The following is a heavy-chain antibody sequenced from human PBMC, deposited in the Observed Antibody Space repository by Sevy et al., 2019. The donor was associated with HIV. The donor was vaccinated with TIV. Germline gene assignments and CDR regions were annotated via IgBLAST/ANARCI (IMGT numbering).Heavy chain of an antibody. CDR2: INQDGSEI. CDR3: ARAMGV. CDR1: GISISSHW. Sequence: GGSLRLSCVGSGISISSHWMNWVRQSPGKGLEWVANINQDGSEIYNVDSVKGRFTISRDNAQNSGDLQMHFRRVEDSGVDYGARAMGVWGQGTTVTVSS. V-gene: IGHV3-7*01. J-gene: IGHJ6*02.